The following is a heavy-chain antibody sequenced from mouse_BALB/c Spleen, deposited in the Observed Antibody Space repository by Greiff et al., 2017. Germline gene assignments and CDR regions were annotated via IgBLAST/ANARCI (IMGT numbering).Heavy chain of an antibody. J-gene: IGHJ4*01. Sequence: EVQLQQSGTVLARPGASVKMSCKASGYTFTSYWMHWVKQRPGQGLEWIGAIYPGNSDTSYNQKFKGKAKLTAVTSTSTAYMELSSLTNEDSAVYYCTRSLGDYAMDYWGQGTSVTVSS. CDR3: TRSLGDYAMDY. CDR1: GYTFTSYW. V-gene: IGHV1-5*01. CDR2: IYPGNSDT. D-gene: IGHD4-1*01.